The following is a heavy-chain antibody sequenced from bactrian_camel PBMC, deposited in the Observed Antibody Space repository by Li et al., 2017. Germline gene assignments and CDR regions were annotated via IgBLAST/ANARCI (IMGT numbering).Heavy chain of an antibody. CDR2: INNYARAT. CDR1: GFTFSSYA. D-gene: IGHD4*01. J-gene: IGHJ4*01. V-gene: IGHV3S40*01. Sequence: VQLVESGGGLVQPGGSLRLSCAASGFTFSSYAMSWVRQAPGKGLEWVSTINNYARATFYADSVKGRFTISRDNAKNTVYLQMNSLKSEDTALYYCATGGTYYSDYVVDRYNYWGQGTQVTVS. CDR3: ATGGTYYSDYVVDRYNY.